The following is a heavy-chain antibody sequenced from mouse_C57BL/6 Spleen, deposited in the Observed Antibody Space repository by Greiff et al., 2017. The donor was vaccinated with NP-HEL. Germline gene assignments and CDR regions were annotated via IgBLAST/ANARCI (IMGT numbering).Heavy chain of an antibody. CDR1: GYTFTDYN. CDR3: ARRSYDGYYGGFAY. D-gene: IGHD2-3*01. Sequence: EVQLQQSGPELVKPGASVKIPCKASGYTFTDYNMDWVKQSHGKSLEWIGDINPNNGGTIYNQKFKGKATLTVNKSSSTAYMELRSLTSEDTAVYYCARRSYDGYYGGFAYWGQGTLVTVAA. V-gene: IGHV1-18*01. J-gene: IGHJ3*01. CDR2: INPNNGGT.